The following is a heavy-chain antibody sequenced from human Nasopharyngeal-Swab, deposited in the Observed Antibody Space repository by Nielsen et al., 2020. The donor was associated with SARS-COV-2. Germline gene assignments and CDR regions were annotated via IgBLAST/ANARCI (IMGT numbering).Heavy chain of an antibody. Sequence: GESLKISCAASGFTFSSYWMSWVRQAPRKGLEWVANIKQDGSEKYYVDSVKGRFTISRDNAKNSLYLQMNSLRAEDTAVYYCARAGVGSGSYYWSWGQGTLVTVSS. V-gene: IGHV3-7*01. CDR2: IKQDGSEK. D-gene: IGHD3-10*01. CDR3: ARAGVGSGSYYWS. J-gene: IGHJ4*02. CDR1: GFTFSSYW.